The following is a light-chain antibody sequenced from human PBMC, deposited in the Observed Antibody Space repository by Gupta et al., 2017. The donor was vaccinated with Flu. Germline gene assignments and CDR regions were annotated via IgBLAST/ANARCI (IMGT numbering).Light chain of an antibody. V-gene: IGKV3-15*01. CDR2: GAS. J-gene: IGKJ1*01. CDR3: QQYNNLSVT. CDR1: QSISNN. Sequence: MMTPPPATLSVSPGLRATLSCRASQSISNNLAWYQQKPGKPPRLLIYGASARATGIPSRFSGSGSGTEFTLTISSLQSGDFAVYYCQQYNNLSVTFGQGTKVEIK.